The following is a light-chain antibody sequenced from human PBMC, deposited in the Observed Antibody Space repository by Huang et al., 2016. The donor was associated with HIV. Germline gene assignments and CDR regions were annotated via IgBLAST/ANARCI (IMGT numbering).Light chain of an antibody. CDR2: GAS. V-gene: IGKV3-15*01. Sequence: SCRASQSISTKSAWYQQKPGQAPGLLIFGASNRATGIPARFSGSGSGTGFTLTISSLQSEDFAVYYCQQYDSTPTTFGPGTKVDIK. J-gene: IGKJ3*01. CDR3: QQYDSTPTT. CDR1: QSISTK.